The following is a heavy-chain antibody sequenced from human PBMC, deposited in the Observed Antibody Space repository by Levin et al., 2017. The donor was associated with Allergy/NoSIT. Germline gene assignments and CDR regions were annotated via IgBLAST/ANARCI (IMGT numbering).Heavy chain of an antibody. CDR3: ARDPSYGSGSYIVRAADTYRGYFDL. V-gene: IGHV3-21*01. D-gene: IGHD3-10*01. CDR2: ISSSSSYI. CDR1: GFTFSSYS. Sequence: PGGSLRLSCAASGFTFSSYSMNWVRQAPGKGLEWVSSISSSSSYIYYADSVKGRFTISRDNAKNSLYLQMNSLRAEDTAVYYCARDPSYGSGSYIVRAADTYRGYFDLWGRGTLVTVSS. J-gene: IGHJ2*01.